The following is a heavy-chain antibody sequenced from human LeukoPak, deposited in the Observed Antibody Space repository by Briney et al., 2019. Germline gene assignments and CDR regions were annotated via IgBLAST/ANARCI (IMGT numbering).Heavy chain of an antibody. CDR1: GLTVSSNY. V-gene: IGHV3-53*01. CDR3: ARGPVESRGNVFDI. J-gene: IGHJ3*02. D-gene: IGHD3-22*01. Sequence: GGSLRLSCAASGLTVSSNYMTWVRQPPGQGLEWVSVLYSDGRTFYPDSARGRFTTSRDNSKNMLFLQMNSLRAEDTAVYFCARGPVESRGNVFDIWGQGTMVTVSS. CDR2: LYSDGRT.